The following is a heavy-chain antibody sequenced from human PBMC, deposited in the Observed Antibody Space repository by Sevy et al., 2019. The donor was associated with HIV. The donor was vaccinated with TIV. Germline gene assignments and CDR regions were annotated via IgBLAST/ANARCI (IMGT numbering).Heavy chain of an antibody. CDR2: MSYDGGNK. Sequence: GGALRLSCAVSGFTFSRYAMHWVRQAPGKGLEWVAVMSYDGGNKYDADSVKGRFTISRDNSKNTLFLHMNSLRAEEPAVYYCARIGMGQTYGTPPWYWGQGTLVTVSS. D-gene: IGHD3-10*01. J-gene: IGHJ4*02. V-gene: IGHV3-30-3*01. CDR1: GFTFSRYA. CDR3: ARIGMGQTYGTPPWY.